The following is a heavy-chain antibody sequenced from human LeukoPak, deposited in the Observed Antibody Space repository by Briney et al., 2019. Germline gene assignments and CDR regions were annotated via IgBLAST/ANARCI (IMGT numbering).Heavy chain of an antibody. D-gene: IGHD3-10*01. CDR3: AKDGYGSGTLNWFDP. CDR1: GFTFSSYG. Sequence: GGTLRLSCAASGFTFSSYGMSWVRQAPGKGLEWVSAISGSGGSTYYADSLKGRFTISRDNSKNTLYLQMNSLRAEDTAVYYCAKDGYGSGTLNWFDPWGQGTLVNVSS. V-gene: IGHV3-23*01. CDR2: ISGSGGST. J-gene: IGHJ5*02.